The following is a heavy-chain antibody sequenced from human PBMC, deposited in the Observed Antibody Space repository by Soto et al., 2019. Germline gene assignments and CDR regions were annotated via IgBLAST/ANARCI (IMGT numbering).Heavy chain of an antibody. CDR3: ARTGAMEVEYYDYYGMDV. J-gene: IGHJ6*02. V-gene: IGHV3-30-3*01. CDR1: GFTFSSYA. Sequence: AGSLRLSCAASGFTFSSYAMHWVRQAQGKGLEWVAVISYDGSNKYYADSVKGRFTISRDNSKKTLYLQMNSLRAEDTAVYYCARTGAMEVEYYDYYGMDVWGQGTTVTVSS. D-gene: IGHD5-18*01. CDR2: ISYDGSNK.